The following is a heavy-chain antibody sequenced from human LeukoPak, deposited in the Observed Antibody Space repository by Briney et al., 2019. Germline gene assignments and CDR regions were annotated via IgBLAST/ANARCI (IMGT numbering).Heavy chain of an antibody. V-gene: IGHV1-8*03. Sequence: GESLKISCKASGYTFTSYDINWVRQATGQGLEWMGWMNPNSGNTGYAQKFQGRVTITRNTSISTAYMELSSLRSDDTAVYYCTRDAGGGDCYSCPNWFDPWGQGTLVTVSS. CDR2: MNPNSGNT. CDR3: TRDAGGGDCYSCPNWFDP. D-gene: IGHD2-21*02. CDR1: GYTFTSYD. J-gene: IGHJ5*02.